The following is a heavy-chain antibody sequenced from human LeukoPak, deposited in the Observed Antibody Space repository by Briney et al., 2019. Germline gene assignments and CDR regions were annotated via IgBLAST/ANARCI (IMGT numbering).Heavy chain of an antibody. Sequence: GGSLRLSCAASGFTVSSDYMSWVRQAPGKGLEWVSVIYSGGSTYYADSVKGRFTISRDNSKNTLYLQMNSLRAEDTAVYYCARGIAAAGTSDYWGQGTLVTVSS. J-gene: IGHJ4*02. V-gene: IGHV3-66*01. CDR3: ARGIAAAGTSDY. D-gene: IGHD6-13*01. CDR2: IYSGGST. CDR1: GFTVSSDY.